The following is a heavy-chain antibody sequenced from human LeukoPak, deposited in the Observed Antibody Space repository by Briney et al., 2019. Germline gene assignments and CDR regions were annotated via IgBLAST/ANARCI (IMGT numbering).Heavy chain of an antibody. J-gene: IGHJ3*02. CDR1: GFTFSSYW. CDR2: IYSDGSST. Sequence: GGSLRVSCAASGFTFSSYWMHWVRQAPGKGLVWVSRIYSDGSSTNYADSVKGRFTISRDNAKNTLYLQMNSLRAEDTAVYYCARGEYCSGGSCYSAAFDIWGQGTMVTVSS. CDR3: ARGEYCSGGSCYSAAFDI. D-gene: IGHD2-15*01. V-gene: IGHV3-74*01.